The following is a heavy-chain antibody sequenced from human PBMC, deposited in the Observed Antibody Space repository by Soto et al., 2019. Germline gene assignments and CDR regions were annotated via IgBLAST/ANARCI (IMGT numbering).Heavy chain of an antibody. D-gene: IGHD3-22*01. CDR3: ARVAYDSSGYYYSVPDY. CDR2: IWYDGSNK. V-gene: IGHV3-33*01. Sequence: GGSLRLSCAASGFTFRSYGMHWVRQAPGKGLEWVAVIWYDGSNKYYADSVKGRFTISRDNSKNTLYLQMNSLRAEDTAVYYCARVAYDSSGYYYSVPDYWGQGTLVTVSS. CDR1: GFTFRSYG. J-gene: IGHJ4*02.